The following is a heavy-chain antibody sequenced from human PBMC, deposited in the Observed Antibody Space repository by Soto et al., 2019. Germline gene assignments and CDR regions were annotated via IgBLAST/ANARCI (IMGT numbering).Heavy chain of an antibody. J-gene: IGHJ3*01. D-gene: IGHD3-10*01. V-gene: IGHV4-4*07. CDR2: ISATGTT. Sequence: QVQLQESGPGLVEPSETLSLTCTVSGDSMSSYYWNWIRQSAEKGLEWIGRISATGTTTYMPSLKSRITLPVDTSKNLFSRRLNFVPAAARAVYFCGGDHPGALHFGGPGTAVPVS. CDR1: GDSMSSYY. CDR3: GGDHPGALHF.